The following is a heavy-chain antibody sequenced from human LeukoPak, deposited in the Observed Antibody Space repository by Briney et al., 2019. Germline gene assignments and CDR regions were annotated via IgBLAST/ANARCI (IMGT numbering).Heavy chain of an antibody. V-gene: IGHV4-30-2*01. CDR1: GGSISSGGYS. CDR2: IYHSGST. CDR3: ARDPTSSSVLDF. D-gene: IGHD6-13*01. J-gene: IGHJ4*02. Sequence: SETLSLTCAVSGGSISSGGYSWSWIRQPPGKGLEWIGYIYHSGSTYYNPSLKSRVTISVDRSKNQFSLKLSSVTAADTAVYYCARDPTSSSVLDFWGQGTLVTVSS.